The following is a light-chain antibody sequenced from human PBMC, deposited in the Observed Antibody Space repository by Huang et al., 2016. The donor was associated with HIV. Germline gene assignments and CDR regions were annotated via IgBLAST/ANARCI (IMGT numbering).Light chain of an antibody. V-gene: IGKV3-20*01. CDR2: GAS. CDR3: QQYANSPPYT. J-gene: IGKJ2*01. CDR1: QSVSSSY. Sequence: EIVLTQSPGTLSLSPGKRATLSCRASQSVSSSYLAWYQQKPGQAPRLLIYGASSRATGIPDRFSGSGSGTDFTLTISRLEPEDFALYYCQQYANSPPYTFGQGTKLEIK.